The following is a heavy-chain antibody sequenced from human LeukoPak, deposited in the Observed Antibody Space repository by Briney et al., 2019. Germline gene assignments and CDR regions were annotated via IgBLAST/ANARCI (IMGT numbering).Heavy chain of an antibody. D-gene: IGHD6-19*01. J-gene: IGHJ6*02. CDR1: GYTLTGFY. CDR3: ARDRSARLGNYYYGMDV. CDR2: ISAYNGNT. V-gene: IGHV1-18*04. Sequence: ASVKVSCKASGYTLTGFYIHWVRQAPGQGLEWMGWISAYNGNTNYAQKLQGRVTMTTDTSTSTAYMELRSLRSDDTAVYYCARDRSARLGNYYYGMDVWGQGTTVTVSS.